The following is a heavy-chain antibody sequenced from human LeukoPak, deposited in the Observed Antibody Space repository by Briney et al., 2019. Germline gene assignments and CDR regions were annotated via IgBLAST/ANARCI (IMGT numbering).Heavy chain of an antibody. J-gene: IGHJ4*02. Sequence: PGRSLRLSCAASEFTFSSYAFHWVRQAPGKGLEWVAFISYDGSNKFYADSVKGRFTISRDNSKNTLYLQMNSLRAEDTAVYYCASSYYDSSGYNDYWGQGTLVTVSS. CDR2: ISYDGSNK. D-gene: IGHD3-22*01. CDR3: ASSYYDSSGYNDY. CDR1: EFTFSSYA. V-gene: IGHV3-30-3*01.